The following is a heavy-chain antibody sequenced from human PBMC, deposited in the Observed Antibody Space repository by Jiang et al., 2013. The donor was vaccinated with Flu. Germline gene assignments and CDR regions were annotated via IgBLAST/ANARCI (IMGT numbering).Heavy chain of an antibody. V-gene: IGHV4-59*01. J-gene: IGHJ4*02. CDR1: GDSISGYY. CDR3: ARERMLRGVTQYYFDY. D-gene: IGHD3-10*01. CDR2: IYNSGST. Sequence: LLKPSETLSLTCTVSGDSISGYYWSWIRQPPGKGLEWIGYIYNSGSTNYNPSLRGRVTISVDTSKNQFSLKLNSVTAADTAVYYCARERMLRGVTQYYFDYWGQGTLVTVSS.